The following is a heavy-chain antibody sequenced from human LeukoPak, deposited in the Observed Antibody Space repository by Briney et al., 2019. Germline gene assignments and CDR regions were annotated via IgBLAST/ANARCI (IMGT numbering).Heavy chain of an antibody. CDR3: AREHSSSWFDP. CDR2: ISSSSSYI. J-gene: IGHJ5*02. D-gene: IGHD6-13*01. CDR1: GFTFSDYY. V-gene: IGHV3-11*05. Sequence: GGSLRLSCAASGFTFSDYYMSWIRQAPGKGLEWVSYISSSSSYINYADSVKGRFTISRDNAKNSLYLQMNSLRAEDTAVYYCAREHSSSWFDPWGQGTQVTVSS.